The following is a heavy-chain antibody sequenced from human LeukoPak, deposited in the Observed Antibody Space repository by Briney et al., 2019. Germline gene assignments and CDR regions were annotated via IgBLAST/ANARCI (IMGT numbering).Heavy chain of an antibody. Sequence: GGSLRLSCAASGFTFRSYSMNWVRQAPGKGLEWVSYITSGSSPIYYAGSVKGRFTISRDNAKNSLYLQMNSLRDEDTAVYYCARRAYGDDSFDYWGQGTLVTVSS. CDR1: GFTFRSYS. D-gene: IGHD4-17*01. CDR3: ARRAYGDDSFDY. J-gene: IGHJ4*02. V-gene: IGHV3-48*02. CDR2: ITSGSSPI.